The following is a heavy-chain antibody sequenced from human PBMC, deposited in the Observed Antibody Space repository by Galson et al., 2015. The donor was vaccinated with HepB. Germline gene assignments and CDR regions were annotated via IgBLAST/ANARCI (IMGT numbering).Heavy chain of an antibody. J-gene: IGHJ2*01. CDR3: ARDRVLRSLGYWYFDL. Sequence: SLRLSCAASGFTFSSYGMHWVRQAPGKGLEWVAVIWYDGSKQYYADSVKCRFTISRDNFKKMVYLQMKSLRAEDTAVYYCARDRVLRSLGYWYFDLWGRGTLVTVSS. CDR1: GFTFSSYG. V-gene: IGHV3-33*08. CDR2: IWYDGSKQ. D-gene: IGHD4-17*01.